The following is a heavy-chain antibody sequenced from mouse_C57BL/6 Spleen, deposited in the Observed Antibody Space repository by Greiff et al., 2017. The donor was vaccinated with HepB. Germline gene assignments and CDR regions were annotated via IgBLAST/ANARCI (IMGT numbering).Heavy chain of an antibody. Sequence: EVKLVESGAELVRPGASVKLSCTASGFNIKDDYMHWVKQRPEQGLEWIGWIDPENGDTEYASKFQGKATITADTSSNTAYLQLSSLTSEDTAVYYCTTPYGSSYDAMDYWGQGTSVTVSS. CDR2: IDPENGDT. J-gene: IGHJ4*01. CDR1: GFNIKDDY. D-gene: IGHD1-1*01. V-gene: IGHV14-4*01. CDR3: TTPYGSSYDAMDY.